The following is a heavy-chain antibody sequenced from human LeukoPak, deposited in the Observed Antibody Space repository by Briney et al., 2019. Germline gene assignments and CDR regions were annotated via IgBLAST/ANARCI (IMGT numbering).Heavy chain of an antibody. CDR2: IIPTFGTA. CDR1: GGTFSSYA. J-gene: IGHJ6*03. D-gene: IGHD6-6*01. CDR3: ARGVVSSSSRGYYYYYMDV. V-gene: IGHV1-69*05. Sequence: GASVKVSCKASGGTFSSYAISWVRQAPGQGLEWMGGIIPTFGTANYAQKFQGRVTITTDESTSTAYMGLSSLRSEDTAVYYCARGVVSSSSRGYYYYYMDVWGKGTTVTVSS.